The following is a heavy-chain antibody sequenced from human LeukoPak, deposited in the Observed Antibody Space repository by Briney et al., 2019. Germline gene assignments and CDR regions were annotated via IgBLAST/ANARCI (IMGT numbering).Heavy chain of an antibody. CDR3: ARSSEGRYYYDSSGYSYYYYYMDV. V-gene: IGHV4-59*08. J-gene: IGHJ6*03. D-gene: IGHD3-22*01. Sequence: SETLSLTCTVSGGSISSYYGSWIRQPPGKGLEWIGSIYHSGSTYFNPSLKSGVPISVDTSKNQFSLKLSSVPAADTAVYYCARSSEGRYYYDSSGYSYYYYYMDVWGKGTTVTISS. CDR1: GGSISSYY. CDR2: IYHSGST.